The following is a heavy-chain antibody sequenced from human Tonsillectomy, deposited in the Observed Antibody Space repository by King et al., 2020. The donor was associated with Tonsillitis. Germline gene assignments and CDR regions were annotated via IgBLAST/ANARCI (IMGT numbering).Heavy chain of an antibody. J-gene: IGHJ6*02. CDR1: GFTFSTYA. D-gene: IGHD3-3*01. CDR3: AKCPYDFWSGGLYYAMDV. CDR2: MSGAGART. Sequence: VQLVESGGGLVQPGGSLRLSCAASGFTFSTYAMTWVRQAPGKGLEWVSVMSGAGARTYHADSVKGRFTISRDNSKKTLYLQINSLGAEDTAVYYCAKCPYDFWSGGLYYAMDVWGQGTTVTVSS. V-gene: IGHV3-23*04.